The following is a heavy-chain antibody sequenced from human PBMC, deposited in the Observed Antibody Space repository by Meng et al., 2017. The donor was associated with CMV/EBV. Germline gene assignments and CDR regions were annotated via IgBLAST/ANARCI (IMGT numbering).Heavy chain of an antibody. J-gene: IGHJ4*02. Sequence: SETLSLTCTVSGGSISNYYWSWIRQPPGKGLEWIGYIYYSGNTDHNPSLKSRVTISLDTSKNQFSLKLSSVTAADTAIYYCARSEQLLVYLYWGQGTLVTVSS. CDR3: ARSEQLLVYLY. V-gene: IGHV4-59*01. D-gene: IGHD6-13*01. CDR1: GGSISNYY. CDR2: IYYSGNT.